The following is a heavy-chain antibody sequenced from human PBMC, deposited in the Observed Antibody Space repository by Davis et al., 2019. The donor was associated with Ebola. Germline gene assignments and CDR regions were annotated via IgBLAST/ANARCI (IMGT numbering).Heavy chain of an antibody. CDR2: IYHSGST. CDR3: ARHDYGDSHFDY. V-gene: IGHV4-4*02. Sequence: SETLSLTCAVSGSSISSSNWWSWVRQPPGKGLEWIGEIYHSGSTNYNPSLKSRVTISVDKSKNQFSLKLSSVTAADTAVYYCARHDYGDSHFDYWGQGTLVTVSS. D-gene: IGHD4-17*01. J-gene: IGHJ4*02. CDR1: GSSISSSNW.